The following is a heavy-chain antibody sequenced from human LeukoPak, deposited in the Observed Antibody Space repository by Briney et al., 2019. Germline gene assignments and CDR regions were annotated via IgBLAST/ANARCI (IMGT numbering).Heavy chain of an antibody. CDR1: GYTFTDYY. V-gene: IGHV1-8*02. Sequence: GASVKVSCKASGYTFTDYYIHWVRQATGQGLEWMGWMNPNSGNTGYAQKFQGRVTMTRNTSISTAYMELSSLRSEDTAVYYCARGFGYYYDSSGYPFNCHWGQGTLVTVSS. CDR2: MNPNSGNT. CDR3: ARGFGYYYDSSGYPFNCH. J-gene: IGHJ4*02. D-gene: IGHD3-22*01.